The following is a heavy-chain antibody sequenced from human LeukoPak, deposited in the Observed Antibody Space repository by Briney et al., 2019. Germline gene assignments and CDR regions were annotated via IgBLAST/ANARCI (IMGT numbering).Heavy chain of an antibody. J-gene: IGHJ6*02. CDR1: GFTFSSYS. CDR3: ARDRANYYYYGMDV. V-gene: IGHV3-21*01. CDR2: ISSSSSYI. Sequence: PGGSLRLSCAASGFTFSSYSMNWVRQAPGKGLEWVSSISSSSSYIYYADSVKGRFTISRDNAKNSLYLQMNSPRAEDTAVYYCARDRANYYYYGMDVWGQGTTVTVSS.